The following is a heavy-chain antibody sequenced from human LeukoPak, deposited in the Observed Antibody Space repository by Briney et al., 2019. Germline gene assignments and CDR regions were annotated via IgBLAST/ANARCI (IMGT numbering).Heavy chain of an antibody. Sequence: SETLSLTCNVSGGSISTSSSYWGWIRQPPGKGLEWIGSVFYSGNAYYTPSLRSRLTISVDTSKNQFSLKLSSVTAADTAVYYCARDRVGYYVDYWGQGTLVTVSS. CDR3: ARDRVGYYVDY. V-gene: IGHV4-39*07. CDR2: VFYSGNA. J-gene: IGHJ4*02. CDR1: GGSISTSSSY. D-gene: IGHD3-10*02.